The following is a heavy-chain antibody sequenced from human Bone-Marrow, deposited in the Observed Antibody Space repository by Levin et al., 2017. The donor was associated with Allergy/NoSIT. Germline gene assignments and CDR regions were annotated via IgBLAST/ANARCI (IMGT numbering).Heavy chain of an antibody. Sequence: PGGSLRLSCAASGFTFSDYYMSWIRQAPGKGLEWASYISSSGSSIYYADSVKGRFTISRDNAKNSLYLQMNSLRAEDTAVYYGARDSSGYSSSWYSYWGQGTLVTVSS. V-gene: IGHV3-11*01. CDR3: ARDSSGYSSSWYSY. CDR2: ISSSGSSI. CDR1: GFTFSDYY. D-gene: IGHD6-13*01. J-gene: IGHJ4*02.